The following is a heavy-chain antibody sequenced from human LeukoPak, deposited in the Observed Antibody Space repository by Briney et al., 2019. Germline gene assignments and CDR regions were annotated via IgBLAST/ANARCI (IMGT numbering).Heavy chain of an antibody. CDR2: INPSGGST. CDR1: GYTFTSYY. CDR3: ARASDSSGYYAPQHYFDY. Sequence: VASVKVSCKASGYTFTSYYMHWVRQAPGQGLEWMGIINPSGGSTSYAQKFQGRVTMTRDTPTSTVYMEVSSLRSEDTAVYYCARASDSSGYYAPQHYFDYWGQGTLVTVSS. D-gene: IGHD3-22*01. J-gene: IGHJ4*02. V-gene: IGHV1-46*03.